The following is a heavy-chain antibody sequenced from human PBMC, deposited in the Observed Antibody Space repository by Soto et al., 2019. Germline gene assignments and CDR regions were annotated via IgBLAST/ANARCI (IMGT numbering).Heavy chain of an antibody. CDR1: GFTFTTYA. V-gene: IGHV3-23*01. CDR3: ANGCLTAGGTSCS. Sequence: EVQLLESGGGLVQPGGSLRLSCAASGFTFTTYAMSWVRQAPGKGLEWVSSITGSGGGTYYADSVKGRFTISRDNSKNTLYLQMNCLSAGGTALYDCANGCLTAGGTSCSWAQGAQVTASP. J-gene: IGHJ4*02. D-gene: IGHD1-26*01. CDR2: ITGSGGGT.